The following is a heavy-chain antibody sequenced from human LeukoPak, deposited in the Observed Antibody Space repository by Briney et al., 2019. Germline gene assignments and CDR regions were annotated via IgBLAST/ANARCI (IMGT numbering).Heavy chain of an antibody. CDR1: GFTFSSYG. CDR3: AKQVDTAMVTLYNWFDP. V-gene: IGHV3-30*02. D-gene: IGHD5-18*01. J-gene: IGHJ5*01. CDR2: IRYDGSNK. Sequence: GGSLRLSCAASGFTFSSYGMHWVRQAPGKGLEWVAFIRYDGSNKYYADSVKGRFTISRHNSKNTLYLQMNSLRAEDTAVYYCAKQVDTAMVTLYNWFDPRGQGTLVTVSS.